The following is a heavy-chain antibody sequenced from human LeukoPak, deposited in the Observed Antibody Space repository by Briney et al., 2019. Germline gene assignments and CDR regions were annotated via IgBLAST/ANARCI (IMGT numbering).Heavy chain of an antibody. CDR3: ARDSGYSYAYSLDY. Sequence: KPSETLSLTCTVSGGYISTYYWSWIRQPAGRGLEWLGRIYTSGSTNYNPSLKSRLTISVDTSKNQFSLNLTSVTAADTAVYYCARDSGYSYAYSLDYWGQGNLVAVSS. V-gene: IGHV4-4*07. J-gene: IGHJ4*02. CDR1: GGYISTYY. D-gene: IGHD5-18*01. CDR2: IYTSGST.